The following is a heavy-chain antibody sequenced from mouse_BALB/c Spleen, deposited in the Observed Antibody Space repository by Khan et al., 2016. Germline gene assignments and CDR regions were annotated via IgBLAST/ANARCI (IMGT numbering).Heavy chain of an antibody. Sequence: QIQLVQSGPELKKPGETVKISCRASGYTFTNYGIHWVRQTPGKSLKWMGWITTYTGEPTYADDFKGRFAFSLETSASTAYLQINNLKNEDMATYFCVRRRRLDLYCSMDYWGQGTSVTVSA. J-gene: IGHJ4*01. V-gene: IGHV9-1*02. CDR1: GYTFTNYG. CDR2: ITTYTGEP. D-gene: IGHD3-2*01. CDR3: VRRRRLDLYCSMDY.